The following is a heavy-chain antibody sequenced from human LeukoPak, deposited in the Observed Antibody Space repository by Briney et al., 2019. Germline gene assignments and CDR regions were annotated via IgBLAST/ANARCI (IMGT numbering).Heavy chain of an antibody. CDR3: AKVHYYGSSGPMGY. Sequence: GRSLRLSCAASGFTFSSYAMSWVRQAPGKGLEWVSAISGSGGSTYYADSVKGRFTISRDNSKNTLYLQMNSLRAEDTAVYYCAKVHYYGSSGPMGYWGQGTLVTVSS. J-gene: IGHJ4*02. D-gene: IGHD3-22*01. CDR2: ISGSGGST. V-gene: IGHV3-23*01. CDR1: GFTFSSYA.